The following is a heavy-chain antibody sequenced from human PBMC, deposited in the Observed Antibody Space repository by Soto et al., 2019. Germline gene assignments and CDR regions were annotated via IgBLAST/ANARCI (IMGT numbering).Heavy chain of an antibody. CDR2: INPNSGGT. V-gene: IGHV1-2*04. D-gene: IGHD6-19*01. Sequence: ASVKVSCKASGCTFTGYYMHWVRQAPGQGLEWMGWINPNSGGTNYAQKFQGWVTMTRDTSISTAYMELSRLRSDDTAVYYCAGGYSSGWAPPRGMDVWGQGTTVTVSS. CDR1: GCTFTGYY. J-gene: IGHJ6*02. CDR3: AGGYSSGWAPPRGMDV.